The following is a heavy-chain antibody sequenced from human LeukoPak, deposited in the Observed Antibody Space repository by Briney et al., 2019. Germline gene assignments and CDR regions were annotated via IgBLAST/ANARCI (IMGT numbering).Heavy chain of an antibody. CDR2: INTNTGNP. CDR3: ARMPQTGGWEYYYYYMDV. CDR1: GYTFTSYA. D-gene: IGHD3-16*01. V-gene: IGHV7-4-1*02. Sequence: ASVKVSCKASGYTFTSYAMNWVRQAPGQGLEWMGWINTNTGNPTYAQGFTGRFVFSLDTSVSTAYLQISSLKAEDTAVYYCARMPQTGGWEYYYYYMDVWGKGTTVTVSS. J-gene: IGHJ6*03.